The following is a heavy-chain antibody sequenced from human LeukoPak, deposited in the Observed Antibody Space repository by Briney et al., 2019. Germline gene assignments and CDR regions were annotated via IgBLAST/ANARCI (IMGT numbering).Heavy chain of an antibody. Sequence: PGGSLRLSCAASGFTFSSYAMSWVRQAPGKGLEWVSAISGSGGSTYYADSVKGRFTISRDNSKNTLYLQMNSLRAEDTAVYYCARRYSRARGYMDVWGKGTTVTVSS. CDR2: ISGSGGST. CDR3: ARRYSRARGYMDV. CDR1: GFTFSSYA. V-gene: IGHV3-23*01. J-gene: IGHJ6*03. D-gene: IGHD6-13*01.